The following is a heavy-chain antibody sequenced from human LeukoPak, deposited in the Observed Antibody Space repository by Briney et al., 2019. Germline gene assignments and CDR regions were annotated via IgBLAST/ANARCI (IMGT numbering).Heavy chain of an antibody. Sequence: SVKVSCQASGGTFSSYAISWVRQAPGQGLEWMGGIIPIFGTANYAQKFQGRVTITADESTSTAYMELSSLRSEDTAVYYCARDSYSGSYGDAFGIWGQGTMVTVSS. CDR3: ARDSYSGSYGDAFGI. CDR1: GGTFSSYA. J-gene: IGHJ3*02. D-gene: IGHD1-26*01. V-gene: IGHV1-69*13. CDR2: IIPIFGTA.